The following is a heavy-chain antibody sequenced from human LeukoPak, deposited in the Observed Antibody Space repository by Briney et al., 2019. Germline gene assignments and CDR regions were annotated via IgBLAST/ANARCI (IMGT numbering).Heavy chain of an antibody. D-gene: IGHD6-19*01. V-gene: IGHV3-7*04. J-gene: IGHJ4*02. Sequence: PGGSLRLSCAASGFTFSSYWMTWVRQAAGKGLEWVANINQDGSEKYYVDSVKGRFTISRDDAKNSLYLQMNSLRAEDSAVFYCARGTQAVAGIDYWGQGTLVTVSS. CDR1: GFTFSSYW. CDR3: ARGTQAVAGIDY. CDR2: INQDGSEK.